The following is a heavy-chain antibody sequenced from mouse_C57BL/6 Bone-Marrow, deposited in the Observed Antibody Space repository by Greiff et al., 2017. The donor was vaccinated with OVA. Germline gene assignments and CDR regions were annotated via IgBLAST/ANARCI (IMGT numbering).Heavy chain of an antibody. J-gene: IGHJ4*01. CDR3: AREGVYSYYAMDY. Sequence: VQLQQPGAELVKPGASVKLSCKASGYTFTSYWMHWVKQRPGQGLEWIGMIHPNSGSTNYNEKFKSKATLTVDKSSSTAYMQLSSLTSEDSVVYYCAREGVYSYYAMDYWGQGTSVTVSS. V-gene: IGHV1-64*01. CDR2: IHPNSGST. D-gene: IGHD1-3*01. CDR1: GYTFTSYW.